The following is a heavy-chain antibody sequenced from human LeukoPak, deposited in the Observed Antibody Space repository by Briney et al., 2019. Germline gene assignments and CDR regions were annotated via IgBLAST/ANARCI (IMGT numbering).Heavy chain of an antibody. D-gene: IGHD3-16*02. J-gene: IGHJ4*02. Sequence: SETLSLTCTVSGGSVSSGSYYWSWIRQPPGKGLEWIGYIYYSGSTNYNPSLKSRVTISVDTSKNQFSLKLSSVTAADTAVYYCARVDYDYVWGSYRLDYWGQGTLVTVSS. CDR1: GGSVSSGSYY. V-gene: IGHV4-61*01. CDR2: IYYSGST. CDR3: ARVDYDYVWGSYRLDY.